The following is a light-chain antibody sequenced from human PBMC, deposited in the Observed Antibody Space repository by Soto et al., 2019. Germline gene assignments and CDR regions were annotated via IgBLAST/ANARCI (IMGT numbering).Light chain of an antibody. CDR2: DVS. V-gene: IGLV2-14*01. Sequence: QSALTQPAPVSGSPGQSITISCTGTSSDVGGYNYVSWYQQHPGKAPKFMIYDVSNRPSGVSNRFSGSKSGNTASLTISGLQAEDEADYYCSSYTTSNTRQIVFGTGTKVTDL. J-gene: IGLJ1*01. CDR3: SSYTTSNTRQIV. CDR1: SSDVGGYNY.